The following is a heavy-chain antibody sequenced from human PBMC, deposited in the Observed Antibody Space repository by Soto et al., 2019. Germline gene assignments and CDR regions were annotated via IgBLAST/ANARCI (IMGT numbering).Heavy chain of an antibody. V-gene: IGHV3-11*01. CDR2: ISSSGSTI. CDR1: GFTFSVYY. CDR3: ARVGDGYSGYDLSYYYYMDV. J-gene: IGHJ6*03. Sequence: GGSLRLSCAASGFTFSVYYMSWIRQATGKGLEWVSYISSSGSTIYYADSVKGRFTISRDNAKNSLYLQMNSLRAEDTAVYYCARVGDGYSGYDLSYYYYMDVWGKGTTVTVSS. D-gene: IGHD5-12*01.